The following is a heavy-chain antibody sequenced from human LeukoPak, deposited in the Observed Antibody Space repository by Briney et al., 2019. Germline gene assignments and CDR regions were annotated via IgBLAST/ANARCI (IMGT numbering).Heavy chain of an antibody. D-gene: IGHD3-22*01. CDR1: GYTFTDYY. V-gene: IGHV1-69-2*01. Sequence: ASVKVSCKASGYTFTDYYMHWVQQAPGKGLEGMGRVDPEDGETIYAQKFQGRVTITADTSTDTAYMELSSLRSEDTAVYYCATGRQLRDSSGYYPDAFDIWGQGTMVTVSS. CDR3: ATGRQLRDSSGYYPDAFDI. J-gene: IGHJ3*02. CDR2: VDPEDGET.